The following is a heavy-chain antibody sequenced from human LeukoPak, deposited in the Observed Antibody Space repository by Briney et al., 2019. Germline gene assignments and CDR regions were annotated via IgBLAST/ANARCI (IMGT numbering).Heavy chain of an antibody. V-gene: IGHV4-59*01. D-gene: IGHD6-19*01. CDR1: GGSFSGYY. J-gene: IGHJ4*02. Sequence: SETLSLTCAVYGGSFSGYYWSWIRQPPGKGLEWIGYIYYSGSTNYNPSLKSRVTISVDTSKNQFSLKLSSVTAADTAVYYCARERVPQSSGWSALFGYWGQGTLVTVSS. CDR2: IYYSGST. CDR3: ARERVPQSSGWSALFGY.